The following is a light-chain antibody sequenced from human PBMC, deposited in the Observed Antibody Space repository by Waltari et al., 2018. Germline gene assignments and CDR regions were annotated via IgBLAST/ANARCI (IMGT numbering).Light chain of an antibody. Sequence: QSALTQPASVSGSPGQSITISCTGTSSAVGAYDYVSWYQQHPGKAPKVVIYDVTKRTPGVSNRVSGSKAGSTASLTISGLQAEDVSDYYCSSRTIYITWVFGGGTKLTV. V-gene: IGLV2-14*03. CDR2: DVT. CDR1: SSAVGAYDY. J-gene: IGLJ3*02. CDR3: SSRTIYITWV.